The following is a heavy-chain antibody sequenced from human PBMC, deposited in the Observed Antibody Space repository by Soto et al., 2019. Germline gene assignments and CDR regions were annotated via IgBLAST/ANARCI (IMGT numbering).Heavy chain of an antibody. Sequence: ASVKVSCKASGYTFTDHAMHWVRQAPGQGLEWMGWLNAANGDTRYSPKFRGRLTITRDTFANTAYMELSSLTSEDTAVYYCATTFFSSGWQTFDYWGQGTLVTVSS. J-gene: IGHJ4*02. CDR1: GYTFTDHA. CDR2: LNAANGDT. CDR3: ATTFFSSGWQTFDY. D-gene: IGHD6-19*01. V-gene: IGHV1-3*01.